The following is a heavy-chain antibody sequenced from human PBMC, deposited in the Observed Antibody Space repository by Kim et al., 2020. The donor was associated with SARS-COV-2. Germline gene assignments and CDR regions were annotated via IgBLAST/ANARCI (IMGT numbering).Heavy chain of an antibody. CDR2: INPSSGST. CDR3: ARETGSYAPLDY. D-gene: IGHD1-26*01. Sequence: ASVKVSCKASGYTFTTYFMHWVRQAPGQGLEWMGVINPSSGSTNYAQTFQGRVTMTRDTSTSTVYMDLSSLRFEDTALYYCARETGSYAPLDYWGQGTLVTVSS. V-gene: IGHV1-46*01. CDR1: GYTFTTYF. J-gene: IGHJ4*02.